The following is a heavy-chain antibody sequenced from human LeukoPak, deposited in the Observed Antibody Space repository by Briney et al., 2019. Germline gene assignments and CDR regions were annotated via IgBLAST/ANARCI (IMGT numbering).Heavy chain of an antibody. V-gene: IGHV3-48*04. J-gene: IGHJ3*01. CDR1: GFTVSSNY. CDR3: ARDYAKLGYCSGSSCPDAFDV. CDR2: VSGKSRAI. D-gene: IGHD2-2*03. Sequence: GGSLRLSCAASGFTVSSNYMSWVRQAPGKGLEWLSFVSGKSRAIYYADSVKGRFTISRDNAKNSLYLQMNSLRAEDTAVYYCARDYAKLGYCSGSSCPDAFDVWGQGTMVTVSS.